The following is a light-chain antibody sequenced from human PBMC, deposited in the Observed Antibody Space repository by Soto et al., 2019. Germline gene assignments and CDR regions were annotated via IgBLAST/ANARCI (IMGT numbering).Light chain of an antibody. V-gene: IGLV2-14*01. Sequence: QSALTQPASVSGSPGQSITISCTGTSSDVGGYNYVSWCQQHPGKAPKLMIYEVNNRPSGVSNRFSGSKSGNTASLTISGLQAEDEADYYCTSYTSSSTWLFGGGTKLTVL. CDR3: TSYTSSSTWL. CDR1: SSDVGGYNY. J-gene: IGLJ2*01. CDR2: EVN.